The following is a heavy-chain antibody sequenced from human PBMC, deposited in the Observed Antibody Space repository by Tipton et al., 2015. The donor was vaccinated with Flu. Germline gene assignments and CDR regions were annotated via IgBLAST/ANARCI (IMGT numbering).Heavy chain of an antibody. CDR1: GFTLSSYW. V-gene: IGHV3-7*01. CDR2: INQDGSEE. J-gene: IGHJ5*02. Sequence: QLVQSGGGLVQPGGSLRLSCVASGFTLSSYWVAWVRQAPGKGLEWVAHINQDGSEESYVESVKGRFTISRDNARNSLYLQMNSLRAEDTAVYHCARFAGGPWGQGTLVTVSS. D-gene: IGHD3-16*01. CDR3: ARFAGGP.